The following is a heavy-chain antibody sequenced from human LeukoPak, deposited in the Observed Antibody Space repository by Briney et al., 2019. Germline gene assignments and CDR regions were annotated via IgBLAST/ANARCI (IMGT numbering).Heavy chain of an antibody. Sequence: SETLTLTCAVCGGFFRGYYWRWLRQPLGKGLEWIGEINRRGNTNYSPSLKRRVTISVDTSKNQFSLTLSSVPAADTAVHYCARQDIVVVVAQQYYFDYWGQGTLVTVSS. CDR1: GGFFRGYY. CDR3: ARQDIVVVVAQQYYFDY. V-gene: IGHV4-34*01. D-gene: IGHD2-15*01. J-gene: IGHJ4*02. CDR2: INRRGNT.